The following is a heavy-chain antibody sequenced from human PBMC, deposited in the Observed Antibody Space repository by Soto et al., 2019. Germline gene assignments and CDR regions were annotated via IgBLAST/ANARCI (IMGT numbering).Heavy chain of an antibody. CDR1: GGSISSYY. Sequence: SETLSLTCTVSGGSISSYYWSWIRQPPGKGLEWIGYIYYSGSTNYNPSLKSRVTISVDTSKNQFSLKLSSVTAADTAVYYCARNLWFGELIYVNWFDPWGQGTLVTVSS. V-gene: IGHV4-59*01. CDR3: ARNLWFGELIYVNWFDP. D-gene: IGHD3-10*01. CDR2: IYYSGST. J-gene: IGHJ5*02.